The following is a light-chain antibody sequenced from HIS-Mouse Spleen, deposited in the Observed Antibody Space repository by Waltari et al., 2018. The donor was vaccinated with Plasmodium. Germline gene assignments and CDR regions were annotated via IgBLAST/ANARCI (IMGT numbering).Light chain of an antibody. Sequence: QSALSQPRSVSGSPGQSVTISCPGTSSHVGGYNYFPWYQQHPGKAPKLMIYDVSKRPSGVPDRFSGSKSGNTASLTISGLQAEDEADYYCCSYAGSYTWVFGGGTKLTVL. V-gene: IGLV2-11*01. CDR3: CSYAGSYTWV. CDR1: SSHVGGYNY. J-gene: IGLJ3*02. CDR2: DVS.